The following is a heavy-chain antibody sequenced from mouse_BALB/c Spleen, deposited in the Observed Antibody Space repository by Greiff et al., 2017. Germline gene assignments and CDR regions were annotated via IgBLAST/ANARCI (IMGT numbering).Heavy chain of an antibody. J-gene: IGHJ2*01. CDR3: AREWYYYGSSYDY. Sequence: EVKLVESGGGLVKPGGSLKLSCAASGFTFSSYAMSWVRQTPEKRLEWVASISSGGSTYYPDSVKGRFTISRDNARNILYLQMSSLRSEDTAMYYCAREWYYYGSSYDYWGQGTTLTVSS. V-gene: IGHV5-6-5*01. D-gene: IGHD1-1*01. CDR1: GFTFSSYA. CDR2: ISSGGST.